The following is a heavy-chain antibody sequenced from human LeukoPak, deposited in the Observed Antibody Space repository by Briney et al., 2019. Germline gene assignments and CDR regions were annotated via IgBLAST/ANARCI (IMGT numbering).Heavy chain of an antibody. J-gene: IGHJ5*02. CDR1: GYTFTSYD. CDR3: ARPHRRPSLGSVLRYFDWLRNWFDP. V-gene: IGHV1-8*01. CDR2: MNPNSGNT. Sequence: ASVKVSCKASGYTFTSYDINWVRQATGQGLEWMGWMNPNSGNTGYAQKFQGRVTMTRNTSISTAYMELSSLRSEDTAVYYCARPHRRPSLGSVLRYFDWLRNWFDPWGQGTLVTVSS. D-gene: IGHD3-9*01.